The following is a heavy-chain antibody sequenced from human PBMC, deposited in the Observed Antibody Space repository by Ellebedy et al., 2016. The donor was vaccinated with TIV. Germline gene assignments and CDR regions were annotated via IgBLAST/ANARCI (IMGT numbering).Heavy chain of an antibody. J-gene: IGHJ4*02. D-gene: IGHD3-10*01. CDR3: ARGSGIISSGPIY. V-gene: IGHV3-66*01. Sequence: GESLKISCTASGFTFGDYAMTWFRQAPGKGLEWVSVFYIDGRTYYTNSVKGRFTISRDNSKNTLYLQMNSLRAEDTAVYYCARGSGIISSGPIYWGQGALVTVSS. CDR2: FYIDGRT. CDR1: GFTFGDYA.